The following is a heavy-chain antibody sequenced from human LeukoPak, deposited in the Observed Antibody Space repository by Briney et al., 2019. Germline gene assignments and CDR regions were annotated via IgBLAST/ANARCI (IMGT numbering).Heavy chain of an antibody. CDR3: ARGILLFDP. D-gene: IGHD3-10*01. V-gene: IGHV4-34*01. CDR2: INHSGGT. J-gene: IGHJ5*02. Sequence: PSETLSLTCAVYGGSFSGYYWSWIRQPPGKGLEWIGEINHSGGTNYNPSLKSRVTISVDTSKNQFSLKLSSVTAADTAVYYCARGILLFDPWGQGTLVTVSS. CDR1: GGSFSGYY.